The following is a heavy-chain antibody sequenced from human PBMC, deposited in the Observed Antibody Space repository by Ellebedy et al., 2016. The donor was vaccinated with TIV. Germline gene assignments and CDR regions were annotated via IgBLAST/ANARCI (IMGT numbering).Heavy chain of an antibody. Sequence: PGGSLRLSCAASGFTVSSNYMSWVRQAPGKGLEWVSVIYSGGSTYYADSVKGRFTISRDNSKNTLYLQMNSLRAEETAVYYCAADSLSVVGATYWYFDLWGRGTLVTVSS. V-gene: IGHV3-66*01. CDR1: GFTVSSNY. J-gene: IGHJ2*01. CDR3: AADSLSVVGATYWYFDL. D-gene: IGHD1-26*01. CDR2: IYSGGST.